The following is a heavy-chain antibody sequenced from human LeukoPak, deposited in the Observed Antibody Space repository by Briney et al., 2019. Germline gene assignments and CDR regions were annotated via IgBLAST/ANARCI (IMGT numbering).Heavy chain of an antibody. CDR1: GFTFDDYA. Sequence: PGGSLRLSCAASGFTFDDYAMHWVRQAPGKGLEWVSGISWNSGSIGYADSVKGRFTISRDNAKNSLYLQMNSLRAEDTALYYCAKARAAAAGTNDAFDIWGQGTMVTVSS. J-gene: IGHJ3*02. CDR3: AKARAAAAGTNDAFDI. CDR2: ISWNSGSI. V-gene: IGHV3-9*01. D-gene: IGHD6-13*01.